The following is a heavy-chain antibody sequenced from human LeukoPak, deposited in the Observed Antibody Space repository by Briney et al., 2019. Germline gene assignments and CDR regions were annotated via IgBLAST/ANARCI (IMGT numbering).Heavy chain of an antibody. CDR3: ARETVTGVSSSWYYDY. D-gene: IGHD6-13*01. CDR1: GFTFSTYS. J-gene: IGHJ4*02. CDR2: ITSDGGGT. Sequence: PGVSLRLSCAASGFTFSTYSIHWVRQAPGKGLEYISAITSDGGGTFYANSVKGRFTISRDNSKNTLYLQMGSLTTEDMAVYYCARETVTGVSSSWYYDYWGQGTLVTVSS. V-gene: IGHV3-64*01.